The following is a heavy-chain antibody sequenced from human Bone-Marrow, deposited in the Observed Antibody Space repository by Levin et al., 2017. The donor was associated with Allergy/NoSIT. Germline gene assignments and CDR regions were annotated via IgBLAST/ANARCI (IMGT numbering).Heavy chain of an antibody. Sequence: ASVKVSCKASGYTFTGSYLHWVRRAPGQGLEWMGWINPNTGDTNYAQKFQGRVTMTRDTSISTAYMELSSLRYDDTAVYYCASPYCTNGICYGADCWGQGSLVIVSS. J-gene: IGHJ4*02. D-gene: IGHD2-8*01. CDR1: GYTFTGSY. CDR2: INPNTGDT. V-gene: IGHV1-2*02. CDR3: ASPYCTNGICYGADC.